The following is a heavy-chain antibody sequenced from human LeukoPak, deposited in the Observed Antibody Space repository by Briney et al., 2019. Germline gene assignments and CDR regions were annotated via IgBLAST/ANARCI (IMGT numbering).Heavy chain of an antibody. CDR2: IKQDGSEK. J-gene: IGHJ5*02. V-gene: IGHV3-7*04. D-gene: IGHD3-16*02. CDR1: GFTFSSYW. CDR3: ARHFGRYQHLDWFDP. Sequence: GGSLRLSCAASGFTFSSYWMSWVRQAPGKGLEWVANIKQDGSEKYYVDSVKGRFTISRDNAKNSLYLQMNSLRAEDTAVYYCARHFGRYQHLDWFDPWGQGTLVTVSS.